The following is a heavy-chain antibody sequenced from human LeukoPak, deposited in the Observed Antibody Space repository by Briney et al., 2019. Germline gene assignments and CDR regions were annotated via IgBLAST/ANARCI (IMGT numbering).Heavy chain of an antibody. V-gene: IGHV4-31*03. CDR1: GGSISSGGYY. CDR3: ARVSLYCSGGSCYFGYFQH. CDR2: IYYSGST. Sequence: SQTLSLTCTVSGGSISSGGYYWGWIRQHPGKGLEWIGYIYYSGSTYYNPSLKSRVTISVDTSKNQFSLKLSSVTAADTAVYYCARVSLYCSGGSCYFGYFQHWGQGTLVTVSS. J-gene: IGHJ1*01. D-gene: IGHD2-15*01.